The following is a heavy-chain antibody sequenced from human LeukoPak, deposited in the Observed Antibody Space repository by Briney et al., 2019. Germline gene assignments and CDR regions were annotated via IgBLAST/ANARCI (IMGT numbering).Heavy chain of an antibody. J-gene: IGHJ4*02. CDR2: IYYSGST. D-gene: IGHD3-22*01. V-gene: IGHV4-59*01. CDR1: GGSFSSYY. Sequence: SSETLSLTCAVYGGSFSSYYWSWIRQPPGKGLEWIGYIYYSGSTNYNPSLKSRVTISVDTSKNQFSLKLSSVTAADTAVYYCARGGFSSGYYYYFDYWGQGTLVTVSS. CDR3: ARGGFSSGYYYYFDY.